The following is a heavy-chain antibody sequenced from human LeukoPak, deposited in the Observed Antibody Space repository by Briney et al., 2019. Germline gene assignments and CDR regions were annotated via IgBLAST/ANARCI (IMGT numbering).Heavy chain of an antibody. CDR3: ARVGGPVRYFDWRTYYYYMDV. Sequence: PGGSLRLSCAASGFTFSNYWMHWVRQAPGKGLVWVSRINSDGINTSYADSVKGRFTISRDNAKNSLYLQMNSLRAEDTAVYYCARVGGPVRYFDWRTYYYYMDVWGKGTTVTISS. J-gene: IGHJ6*03. CDR2: INSDGINT. V-gene: IGHV3-74*01. D-gene: IGHD3-9*01. CDR1: GFTFSNYW.